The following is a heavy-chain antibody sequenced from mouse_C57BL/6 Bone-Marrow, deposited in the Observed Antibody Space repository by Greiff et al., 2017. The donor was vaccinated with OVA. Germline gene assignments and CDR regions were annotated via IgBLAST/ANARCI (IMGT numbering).Heavy chain of an antibody. CDR1: GFSLTSYG. CDR3: ARKNYGSRPYYAMDY. D-gene: IGHD1-1*01. V-gene: IGHV2-6*02. Sequence: VQLQESGPGLVAPSQSLSITCPVSGFSLTSYGVHWVRQPPGKGLEWLVVIWSDGSTTYNSALKSRLSISKDNSKSQIFLKMNSLQTDDTAMYYRARKNYGSRPYYAMDYWGQGTSVTVSS. J-gene: IGHJ4*01. CDR2: IWSDGST.